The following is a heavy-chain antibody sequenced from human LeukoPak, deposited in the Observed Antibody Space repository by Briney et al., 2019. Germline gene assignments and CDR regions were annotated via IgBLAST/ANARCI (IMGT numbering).Heavy chain of an antibody. CDR2: INQDGSEN. CDR3: TKGRSNHY. J-gene: IGHJ4*02. V-gene: IGHV3-7*01. CDR1: GFTFSDFW. D-gene: IGHD3-10*01. Sequence: PGGSLRLSCAASGFTFSDFWMGWVRQAPGKGLEWVANINQDGSENYYVDSVKGRFTISRDNAKNSLCLQMNSLRAEDTAVYYCTKGRSNHYWGQGTLVTVST.